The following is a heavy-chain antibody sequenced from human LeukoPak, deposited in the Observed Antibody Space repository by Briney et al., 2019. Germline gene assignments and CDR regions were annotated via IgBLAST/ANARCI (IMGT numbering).Heavy chain of an antibody. CDR1: GGSISSYY. CDR3: ARTMVPTRYFDY. Sequence: PSETLSLTCTVSGGSISSYYWSWIRQPAGKGLEWIGRIYATGSTNYNPSLESRVTISVDTSKSQFSLKLSSVTAADTAVYYCARTMVPTRYFDYWGQGTLVTVSS. V-gene: IGHV4-4*07. J-gene: IGHJ4*02. CDR2: IYATGST. D-gene: IGHD4/OR15-4a*01.